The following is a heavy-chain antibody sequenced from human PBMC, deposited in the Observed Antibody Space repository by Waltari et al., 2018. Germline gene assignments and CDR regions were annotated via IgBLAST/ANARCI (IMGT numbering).Heavy chain of an antibody. CDR1: GGTFSSYA. J-gene: IGHJ4*02. D-gene: IGHD3-22*01. CDR3: ARGGYDSSGPFYFDY. Sequence: QVQLVQSGAEVKKPGSSVKVSCKASGGTFSSYAISWVRQAPGQGLEWMGGIIPIFGTANYAKEFQGRVTITTEESTSTAYMELSRLRSEDTAVYYCARGGYDSSGPFYFDYWGQGTLVNGSS. V-gene: IGHV1-69*05. CDR2: IIPIFGTA.